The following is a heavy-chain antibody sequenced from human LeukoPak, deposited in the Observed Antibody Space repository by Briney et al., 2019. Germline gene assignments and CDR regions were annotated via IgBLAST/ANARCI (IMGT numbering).Heavy chain of an antibody. Sequence: KSSETLSLTCTVSGASVSSGDYHWSWVRQAPGKGLEWIGHNQNPSYNPSLKSRVVISIHTSRNQFSLTLNTVTAADTATYFCVTYFVNVCGRGHGGPGALGTVSS. CDR3: VTYFVNVCGRGH. CDR2: HNQNP. D-gene: IGHD3-9*01. J-gene: IGHJ4*02. V-gene: IGHV4-61*08. CDR1: GASVSSGDYH.